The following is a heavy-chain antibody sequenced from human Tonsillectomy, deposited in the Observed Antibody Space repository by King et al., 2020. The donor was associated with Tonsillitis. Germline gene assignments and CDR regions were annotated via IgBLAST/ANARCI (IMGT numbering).Heavy chain of an antibody. CDR3: AKDTGRAGEDYYYYYGMDV. J-gene: IGHJ6*02. CDR1: GFTFDDYA. D-gene: IGHD3-10*01. V-gene: IGHV3-9*01. CDR2: ISWNSGSI. Sequence: VQLVESGGGLVQPGRSLRLSCAASGFTFDDYAMHWVRQAPGKGLEWVSGISWNSGSIGYADSVKGRFTISRDNAKNSLYLKMNSLRAEATALYYCAKDTGRAGEDYYYYYGMDVWGQGTTVTVSS.